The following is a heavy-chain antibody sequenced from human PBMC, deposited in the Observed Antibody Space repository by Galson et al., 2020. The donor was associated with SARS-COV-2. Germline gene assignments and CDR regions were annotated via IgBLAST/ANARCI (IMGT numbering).Heavy chain of an antibody. D-gene: IGHD2-2*01. V-gene: IGHV3-30*01. CDR2: ISYDGSNK. Sequence: GESLKISCAASGFTFSNYDMNWVRQAPGKGLEWVAVISYDGSNKYYADSLKGRFTISRDNSKNTLYLQMNSLRAEDTAVYYCARDRRECSGTRCYGPDYYDYYMDVWGKGTTVTVSS. CDR3: ARDRRECSGTRCYGPDYYDYYMDV. CDR1: GFTFSNYD. J-gene: IGHJ6*03.